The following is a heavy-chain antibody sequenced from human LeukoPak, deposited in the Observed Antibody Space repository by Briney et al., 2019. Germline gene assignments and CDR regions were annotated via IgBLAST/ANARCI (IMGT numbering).Heavy chain of an antibody. CDR3: AKDLRAMVYAISGMDV. CDR2: ISYDGSNK. D-gene: IGHD2-8*01. CDR1: GFTFSSYG. J-gene: IGHJ6*02. Sequence: GGSLRLSCAASGFTFSSYGMHWVRQAPGKGLEWVAVISYDGSNKYYADSVKGRFTISRDNSKNTLYLQMNSLRAEDTTVYYCAKDLRAMVYAISGMDVWGQGTTVTVSS. V-gene: IGHV3-30*18.